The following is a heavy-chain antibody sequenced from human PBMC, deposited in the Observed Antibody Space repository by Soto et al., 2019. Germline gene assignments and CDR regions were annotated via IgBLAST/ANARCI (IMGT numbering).Heavy chain of an antibody. CDR1: GGTFSSYT. Sequence: QVQLVQSGAEVKKPGSSVKVSCKASGGTFSSYTISWVRQAPGQGLEWMGRIIPILGIANYAQKFQGRVTXXAXKXXRTGYMELISLRSEDTAVYYCARTFGDPPEDAFDIWGQGTMVTVSS. J-gene: IGHJ3*02. V-gene: IGHV1-69*02. D-gene: IGHD3-10*01. CDR3: ARTFGDPPEDAFDI. CDR2: IIPILGIA.